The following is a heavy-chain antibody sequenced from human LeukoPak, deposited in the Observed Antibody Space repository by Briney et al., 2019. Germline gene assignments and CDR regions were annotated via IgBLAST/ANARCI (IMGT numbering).Heavy chain of an antibody. CDR3: ARGKEGSGWYGGWFDP. Sequence: ASVKVSCKASGYTFTRYYMHWVRQAPGQGLAWMGIINPSGGTTSYAQKLQGRVTMTRDTSTTTVYMALSSLRFEDTAVYYCARGKEGSGWYGGWFDPWGQGTLVTVSS. D-gene: IGHD6-19*01. J-gene: IGHJ5*02. CDR2: INPSGGTT. V-gene: IGHV1-46*04. CDR1: GYTFTRYY.